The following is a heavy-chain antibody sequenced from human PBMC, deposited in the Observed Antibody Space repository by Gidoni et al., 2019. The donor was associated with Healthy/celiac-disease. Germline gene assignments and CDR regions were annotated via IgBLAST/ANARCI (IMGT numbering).Heavy chain of an antibody. Sequence: QVQLVESGGGLVKPGGSLRLSCAASGFTFSDYYLSWIRQAPGKGLEWVSYISSSGSTIYYADSVKGRFTISRDNAKNSLYLQMNSLRAEDTAVYYCARDQLRYFDWLLGYGMDVWGQGTTVTVSS. CDR3: ARDQLRYFDWLLGYGMDV. CDR2: ISSSGSTI. V-gene: IGHV3-11*01. CDR1: GFTFSDYY. J-gene: IGHJ6*02. D-gene: IGHD3-9*01.